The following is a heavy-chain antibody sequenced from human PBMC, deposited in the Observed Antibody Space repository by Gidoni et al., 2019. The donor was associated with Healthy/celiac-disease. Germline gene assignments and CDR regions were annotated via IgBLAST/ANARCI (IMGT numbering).Heavy chain of an antibody. CDR1: GGSFSGYY. J-gene: IGHJ4*02. CDR2: INHSGST. Sequence: QVQLQQWGAGLWKPSETLSLTCAVYGGSFSGYYWSWIRQPPGKGLEWIGEINHSGSTNYNPSLKSRVTISVDTSKNQFSLKLSSVTAADTAVYYCARTEGYDSSGPDDYWGQGTLVTVSS. V-gene: IGHV4-34*01. D-gene: IGHD3-22*01. CDR3: ARTEGYDSSGPDDY.